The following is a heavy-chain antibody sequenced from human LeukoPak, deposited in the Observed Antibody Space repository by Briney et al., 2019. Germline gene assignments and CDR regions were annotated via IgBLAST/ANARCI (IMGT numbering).Heavy chain of an antibody. Sequence: GGSLRLSCAASGFTFSSYAMSWVRQAPGKGLEWVSIISGSGGTTYYADSVKGRFTISRDNSKNTLYLQMNNLRVDDTAVYYCAKLRRITMVRGVTKGDSIAAAGTDYWGQGTLVTVSS. V-gene: IGHV3-23*01. J-gene: IGHJ4*02. CDR3: AKLRRITMVRGVTKGDSIAAAGTDY. CDR1: GFTFSSYA. D-gene: IGHD3-10*01. CDR2: ISGSGGTT.